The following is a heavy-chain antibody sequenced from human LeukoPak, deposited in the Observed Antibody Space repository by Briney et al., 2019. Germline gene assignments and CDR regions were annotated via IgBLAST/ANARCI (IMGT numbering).Heavy chain of an antibody. J-gene: IGHJ4*02. Sequence: PGGSLRLSYAASGFTFSSYAMSWVRQAPGKGLEWVSAISGSGGSTYYADSVKGRFTISRDNSKNTLYLQMNSLRAEDTAVYYCAKEPVVPAAIPCYFDYWGQGTLVTVSS. D-gene: IGHD2-2*02. V-gene: IGHV3-23*01. CDR2: ISGSGGST. CDR1: GFTFSSYA. CDR3: AKEPVVPAAIPCYFDY.